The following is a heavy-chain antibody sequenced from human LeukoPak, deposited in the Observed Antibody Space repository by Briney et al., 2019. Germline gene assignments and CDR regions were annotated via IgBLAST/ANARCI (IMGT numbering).Heavy chain of an antibody. CDR3: ARDGSRLLWFGELLYFDY. Sequence: ASVKVSCKASGYTFTSYGISWVRQAPGQGLEWMGWISAYNGNTNYAQKLQGRVTMTTDTSTSTAYMELGSLRSDDTAVYYCARDGSRLLWFGELLYFDYWGQGTLVTVSS. CDR2: ISAYNGNT. V-gene: IGHV1-18*01. CDR1: GYTFTSYG. J-gene: IGHJ4*02. D-gene: IGHD3-10*01.